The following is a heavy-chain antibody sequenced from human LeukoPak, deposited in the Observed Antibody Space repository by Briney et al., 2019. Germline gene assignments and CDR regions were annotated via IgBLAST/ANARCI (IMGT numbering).Heavy chain of an antibody. CDR3: ARDSSSGYDDFDY. V-gene: IGHV3-30*04. CDR2: ISYDGSNK. D-gene: IGHD5-12*01. CDR1: GFIFSSYA. J-gene: IGHJ4*02. Sequence: HPGGSLRLSCAASGFIFSSYAMHWVRRAPGKGLEWVALISYDGSNKYYADSVKGRFTISRDNSKNTLYLQMNSLRAEDTAVYYCARDSSSGYDDFDYWGQGTLVTVSS.